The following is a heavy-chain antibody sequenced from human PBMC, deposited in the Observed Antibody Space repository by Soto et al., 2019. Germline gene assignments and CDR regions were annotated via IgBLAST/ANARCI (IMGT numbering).Heavy chain of an antibody. CDR1: GGSISSRNW. Sequence: SETLSRSCAVSGGSISSRNWWTWVRQPPRKGLGWIGEIYHRGSTNYHPSLQRRVTISGDKSKNQFSLKLSSVAAADTAVYYCARASTPGIAVAGIVYYYYYGMDVWGQGTTVT. V-gene: IGHV4-4*02. J-gene: IGHJ6*02. CDR3: ARASTPGIAVAGIVYYYYYGMDV. D-gene: IGHD6-19*01. CDR2: IYHRGST.